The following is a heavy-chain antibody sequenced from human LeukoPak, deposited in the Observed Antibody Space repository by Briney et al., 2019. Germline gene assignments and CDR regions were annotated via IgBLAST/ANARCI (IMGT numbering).Heavy chain of an antibody. Sequence: SQTLSLTCAVSGDSVSSNSAAWNWIRQSPSRGLEGLGRTYYRSKWYNDYAVSVKSRITINPDTSKNQFSLQLNSVTPEDTAVYYCARDRVLLWFGERPGGDAFDIWGQGTMVTVSS. CDR3: ARDRVLLWFGERPGGDAFDI. D-gene: IGHD3-10*01. V-gene: IGHV6-1*01. CDR1: GDSVSSNSAA. J-gene: IGHJ3*02. CDR2: TYYRSKWYN.